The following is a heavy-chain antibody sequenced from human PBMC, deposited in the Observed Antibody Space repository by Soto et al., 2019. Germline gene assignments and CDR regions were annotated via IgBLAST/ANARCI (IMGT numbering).Heavy chain of an antibody. CDR1: GFTFSSYS. J-gene: IGHJ3*02. D-gene: IGHD3-10*01. CDR2: ISSSSSYI. CDR3: VSSGLWLGELAYAFDI. Sequence: GSLRLSCAASGFTFSSYSMNWVRQAPGKGLEWVSSISSSSSYIYYADSVKGRFTISRDNAKNSLYLQMNSLRAEDTAVYYCVSSGLWLGELAYAFDIWGQGTMVTVSS. V-gene: IGHV3-21*01.